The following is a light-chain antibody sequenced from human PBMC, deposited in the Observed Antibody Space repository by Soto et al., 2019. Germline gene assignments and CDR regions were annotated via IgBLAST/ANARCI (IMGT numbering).Light chain of an antibody. CDR1: SSNIGSNY. Sequence: QSVLTQAPSASGTPGQRLTISCSGSSSNIGSNYVYWYQQLPGTAPKLLIYRNNQRPSGVPDRFSGSKSGTSASLAISGLRSEDEGDYYCAAWDDSLSGPAYVFGTGSKVTVL. V-gene: IGLV1-47*01. CDR3: AAWDDSLSGPAYV. CDR2: RNN. J-gene: IGLJ1*01.